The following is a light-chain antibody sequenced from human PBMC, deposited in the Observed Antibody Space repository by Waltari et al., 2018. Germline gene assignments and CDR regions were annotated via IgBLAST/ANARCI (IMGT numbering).Light chain of an antibody. V-gene: IGLV3-19*01. CDR1: SLRTSY. CDR2: VKD. Sequence: SSELTQDPAVSVALGQTVRFTCQGDSLRTSYASWYQLKPGQAPVLFIYVKDKRPSGIPDRISGYSSGTTSSLTITGAQAEDEADYYCSSRNGRANQVVFAGGTKVTVL. J-gene: IGLJ3*02. CDR3: SSRNGRANQVV.